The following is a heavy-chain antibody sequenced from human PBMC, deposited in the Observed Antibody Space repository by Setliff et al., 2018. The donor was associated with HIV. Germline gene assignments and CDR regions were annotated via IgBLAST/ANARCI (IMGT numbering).Heavy chain of an antibody. CDR3: ARETRPGLVDY. CDR1: GGTFSSYA. CDR2: IIPSGGST. J-gene: IGHJ4*02. Sequence: RASVKVSCKASGGTFSSYAISWVRQAPGQGLEWMGGIIPSGGSTSYAQKFQDRVTMTSDTSTSTIYMELSSLRSEDTAVYYCARETRPGLVDYWGQGTLV. D-gene: IGHD6-19*01. V-gene: IGHV1-46*01.